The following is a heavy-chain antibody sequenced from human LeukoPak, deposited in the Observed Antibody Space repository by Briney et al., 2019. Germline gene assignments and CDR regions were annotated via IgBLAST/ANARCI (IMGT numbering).Heavy chain of an antibody. CDR1: GYTFTGYY. CDR3: ARGGEVVPIVEDAFDF. D-gene: IGHD2-2*01. V-gene: IGHV1-2*02. Sequence: ASVKISCKTSGYTFTGYYIHWMRQVAGQGLEWMGCINPNSGNTHYRQEIQGRVTMTRDTSITTAYMDLSGLTSGDTAVYFCARGGEVVPIVEDAFDFWGQGTLVIVSS. CDR2: INPNSGNT. J-gene: IGHJ3*01.